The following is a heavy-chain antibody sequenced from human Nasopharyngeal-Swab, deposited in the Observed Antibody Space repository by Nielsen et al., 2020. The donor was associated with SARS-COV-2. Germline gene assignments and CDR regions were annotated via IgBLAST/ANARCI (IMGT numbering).Heavy chain of an antibody. CDR2: IPFDGSDK. D-gene: IGHD3-16*01. CDR1: GFTFSGYA. Sequence: GESLKISCVASGFTFSGYAMHWVRQAPAKGLEWVAVIPFDGSDKYYADSVRGRFTISRDNSKNTLYLQMNSLRPEDTAVYYCAKDRLLLTLNAFDIWGQGTMVTVSS. J-gene: IGHJ3*02. V-gene: IGHV3-30*18. CDR3: AKDRLLLTLNAFDI.